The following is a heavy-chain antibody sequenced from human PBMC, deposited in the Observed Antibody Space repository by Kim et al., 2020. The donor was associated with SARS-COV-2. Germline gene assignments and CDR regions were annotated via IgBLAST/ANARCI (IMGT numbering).Heavy chain of an antibody. Sequence: GGSLRLSCAASGFTFSTYAMSWVRRAPGRGLEWVSGTTISGAGTYYADSVKGRFTISRDNSKNTLYLEMNSLRAEDTAVYHCAKAFDPSPYSFQSAIDFWGQGITVTVSS. CDR1: GFTFSTYA. V-gene: IGHV3-23*01. J-gene: IGHJ6*02. CDR2: TTISGAGT. D-gene: IGHD2-21*01. CDR3: AKAFDPSPYSFQSAIDF.